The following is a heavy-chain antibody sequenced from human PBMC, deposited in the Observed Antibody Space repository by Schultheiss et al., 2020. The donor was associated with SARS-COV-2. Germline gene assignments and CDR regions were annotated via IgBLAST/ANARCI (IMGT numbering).Heavy chain of an antibody. V-gene: IGHV3-21*05. CDR3: ANGPDCSSTSCESR. D-gene: IGHD2-2*01. CDR2: ISSSSSYI. J-gene: IGHJ4*02. Sequence: GGSLRLSCAASGFTFSSYSMNWVRQAPGKGLEWVSYISSSSSYIYYADSVKGRFTISRDNAKNSLYLQMNSLRAEDTAVYYCANGPDCSSTSCESRWGQGTLVTVSS. CDR1: GFTFSSYS.